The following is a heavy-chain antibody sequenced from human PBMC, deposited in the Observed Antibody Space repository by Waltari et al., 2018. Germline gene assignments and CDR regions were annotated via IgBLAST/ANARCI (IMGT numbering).Heavy chain of an antibody. CDR3: AKVIRPKAYYYYYGMDV. Sequence: QVQLVESGGGVVQPGRSLRLSCAAPGFAFRSSGMPLVRQAPGKGLEWVAVISYDGSNKYYADSVKGRFTISRDNSKNTLYLQMNSLRAEDTAVYYCAKVIRPKAYYYYYGMDVWGQGTTVTVSS. V-gene: IGHV3-30*18. CDR1: GFAFRSSG. J-gene: IGHJ6*02. D-gene: IGHD2-21*01. CDR2: ISYDGSNK.